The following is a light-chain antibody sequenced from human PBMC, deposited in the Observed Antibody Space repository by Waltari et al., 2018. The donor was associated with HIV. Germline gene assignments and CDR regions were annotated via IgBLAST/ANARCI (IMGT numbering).Light chain of an antibody. Sequence: VMTQSPATLPVSPGARATLSCRASQSVTSNLAWYQLKPGQAPRLLMYGASTRATGIPARFSGSGSGTEFTLTISSLQSEDFAVYVCQQYDNWLSFGGGTKVEIK. J-gene: IGKJ4*01. CDR2: GAS. V-gene: IGKV3-15*01. CDR1: QSVTSN. CDR3: QQYDNWLS.